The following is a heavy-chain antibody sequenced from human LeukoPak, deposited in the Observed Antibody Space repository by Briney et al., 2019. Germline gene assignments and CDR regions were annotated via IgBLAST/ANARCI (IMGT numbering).Heavy chain of an antibody. CDR3: ARGQSIVGATGDY. D-gene: IGHD1-26*01. CDR2: INHSGSI. V-gene: IGHV4-34*01. J-gene: IGHJ4*02. Sequence: SETPSLTCAVYGGSFSGYYWSWIRQPPGKGLEWIGEINHSGSINYNPSLKSRVTMSVDTSKNQFSLKLSSVTAADTAVYYCARGQSIVGATGDYWGQGTLVTVSS. CDR1: GGSFSGYY.